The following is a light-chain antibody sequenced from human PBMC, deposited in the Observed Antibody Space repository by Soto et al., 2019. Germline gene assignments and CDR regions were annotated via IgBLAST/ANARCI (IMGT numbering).Light chain of an antibody. J-gene: IGKJ2*01. Sequence: EIVLTQSPGTLSLSPGERATLSCRASQSVSSSYLAWYQQKPGQAPRLLIYGASSRATGIPDRFSGSGSGTDFTLTISRLEPEDFATYYCQQAHSFPYTFGQGTKLEIK. CDR2: GAS. CDR1: QSVSSSY. CDR3: QQAHSFPYT. V-gene: IGKV3-20*01.